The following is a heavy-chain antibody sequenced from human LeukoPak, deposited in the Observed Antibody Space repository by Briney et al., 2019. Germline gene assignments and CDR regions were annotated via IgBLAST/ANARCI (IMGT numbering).Heavy chain of an antibody. Sequence: GGSLRLSCAASGFTFNTYWMHWARQAPGKGLVWVSSINADGSSTSYADSMKGRFTISRDNAKNTLYLQMNSLRAEDTAVYYCASQQSFHYYYMDVWGKGTTVTVSS. CDR1: GFTFNTYW. D-gene: IGHD2/OR15-2a*01. CDR3: ASQQSFHYYYMDV. CDR2: INADGSST. J-gene: IGHJ6*03. V-gene: IGHV3-74*01.